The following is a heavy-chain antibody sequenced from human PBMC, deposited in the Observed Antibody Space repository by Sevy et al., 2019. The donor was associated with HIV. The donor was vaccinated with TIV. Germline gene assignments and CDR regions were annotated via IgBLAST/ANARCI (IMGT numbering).Heavy chain of an antibody. J-gene: IGHJ4*02. D-gene: IGHD3-3*01. Sequence: GGSLRLSCAASGFTFSSYAIHWVRQAPGKGLEWVAVIWYDGTNEYYADSVKGRFTISRDNSKNTQYLQMNSLRAEDTAVYYCARGGLLEWLFSFDYWGQGTLVTVSS. CDR1: GFTFSSYA. CDR2: IWYDGTNE. V-gene: IGHV3-33*01. CDR3: ARGGLLEWLFSFDY.